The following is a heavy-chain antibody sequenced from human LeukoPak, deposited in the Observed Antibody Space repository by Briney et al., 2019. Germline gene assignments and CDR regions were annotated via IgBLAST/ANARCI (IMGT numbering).Heavy chain of an antibody. CDR2: ISSSISYT. V-gene: IGHV3-11*06. CDR3: ARAVAGDYFDY. J-gene: IGHJ4*02. D-gene: IGHD6-19*01. CDR1: GFTFSDYY. Sequence: PGGSLRLSCAASGFTFSDYYMSWIHQAPGKGLEWLSYISSSISYTNYADSVKGRFTISRDNAKNSLYLQMNSLRAEDTAVYYCARAVAGDYFDYWGQGTLVTVSS.